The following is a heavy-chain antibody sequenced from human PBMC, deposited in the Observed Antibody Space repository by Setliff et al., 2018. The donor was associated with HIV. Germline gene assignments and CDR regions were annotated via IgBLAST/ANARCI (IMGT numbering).Heavy chain of an antibody. CDR3: ARGRTQWPNYNYFDP. Sequence: SETLSLTCTVSGDSINSGSYHWNWIRQPAGKGLEWIGRIHTSGNTNYNPSLKSRVTISVDTSKSQFSLKLSSLTAADTAVYYCARGRTQWPNYNYFDPWGLGTLVTVSS. CDR1: GDSINSGSYH. V-gene: IGHV4-61*02. D-gene: IGHD6-19*01. CDR2: IHTSGNT. J-gene: IGHJ5*02.